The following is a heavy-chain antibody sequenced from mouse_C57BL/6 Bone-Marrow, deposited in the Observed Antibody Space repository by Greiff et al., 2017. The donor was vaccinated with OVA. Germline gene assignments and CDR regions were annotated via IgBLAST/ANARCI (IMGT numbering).Heavy chain of an antibody. CDR1: GYTFTDYY. CDR2: INPNNGGT. CDR3: ARRFYGSSFYAMDY. J-gene: IGHJ4*01. Sequence: VQLQQSGPELVKPGASVKISCKASGYTFTDYYMNWVKQSHGKSLEWIGDINPNNGGTSYNQKFKGKATLTVDKSSSTAYMALRSLTSEDSAVYYCARRFYGSSFYAMDYWGQGTSVTVSS. D-gene: IGHD1-1*01. V-gene: IGHV1-26*01.